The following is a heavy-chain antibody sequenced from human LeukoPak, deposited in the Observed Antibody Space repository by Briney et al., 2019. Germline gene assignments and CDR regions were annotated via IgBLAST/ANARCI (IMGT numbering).Heavy chain of an antibody. V-gene: IGHV3-9*01. D-gene: IGHD1-26*01. CDR2: ISWNSGSI. Sequence: GGSLRLSCAASGFTFDDYAMHWVRQAPGKGLEWVSGISWNSGSIGYADSVKGRFTISRDNAKNSLYLQMNSLRAEDTALYYCAKDSGSGSDPDYYYYMDVWGKGTTVTISS. CDR3: AKDSGSGSDPDYYYYMDV. CDR1: GFTFDDYA. J-gene: IGHJ6*03.